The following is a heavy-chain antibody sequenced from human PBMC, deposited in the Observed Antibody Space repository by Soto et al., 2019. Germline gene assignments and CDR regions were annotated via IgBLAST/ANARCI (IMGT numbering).Heavy chain of an antibody. Sequence: GGSLRLSCAASGFTFSSYGMHWVRQAPGKGLEWVAVISYDGSNKYYADSVKGRFTISRDNSKNTLYLQMNSLRAEDTAVYYCAKDIVGATGAFEIWGQGTLVTVSS. CDR2: ISYDGSNK. D-gene: IGHD1-26*01. J-gene: IGHJ3*02. CDR1: GFTFSSYG. V-gene: IGHV3-30*18. CDR3: AKDIVGATGAFEI.